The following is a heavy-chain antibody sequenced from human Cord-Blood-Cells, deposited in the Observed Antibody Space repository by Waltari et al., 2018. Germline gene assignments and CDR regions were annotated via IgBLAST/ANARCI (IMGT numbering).Heavy chain of an antibody. Sequence: QVQLVQSGAEVKKPGASVKVSCKASGYTFTGYYMHWVRQAPGQGLEWMGWINPSSGGTNYAQKFQGWVTMTRDTSISTAYMELSRLRSDDTAVYYCARGRGYGLGIENFDYWGQGTLVTVSS. CDR1: GYTFTGYY. J-gene: IGHJ4*02. CDR3: ARGRGYGLGIENFDY. CDR2: INPSSGGT. D-gene: IGHD7-27*01. V-gene: IGHV1-2*04.